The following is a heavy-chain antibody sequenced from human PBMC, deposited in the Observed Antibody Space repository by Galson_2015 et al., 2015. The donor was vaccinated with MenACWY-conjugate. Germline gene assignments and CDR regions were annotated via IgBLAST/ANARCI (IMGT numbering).Heavy chain of an antibody. Sequence: SLRLSCAASGFTFSSYSMNWVRRAPGKGLEWVSYISSSSSTIYYADSVKGRFTISRDNAKNSLYLQMNSLRAEDTAVYYCARDLQLWSYYFDYWGQGTLVTVSS. V-gene: IGHV3-48*01. CDR2: ISSSSSTI. CDR3: ARDLQLWSYYFDY. D-gene: IGHD5-18*01. CDR1: GFTFSSYS. J-gene: IGHJ4*02.